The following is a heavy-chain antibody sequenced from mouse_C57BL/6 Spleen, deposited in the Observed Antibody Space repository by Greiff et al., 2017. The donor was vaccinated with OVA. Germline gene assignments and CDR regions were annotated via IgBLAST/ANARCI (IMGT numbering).Heavy chain of an antibody. D-gene: IGHD1-1*01. CDR1: GFTFSDYG. CDR2: ISSGSSTI. CDR3: ARAGDYYGSSYVGYAMDY. Sequence: EVKVEESGGGLVKPGGSLKLSCAASGFTFSDYGMHWVRQAPEKGLEWVAYISSGSSTIYYADTVKGRFTISRDNAKNTLFLQMTSLRSEDTAMYYCARAGDYYGSSYVGYAMDYWGQGTSVTVSS. J-gene: IGHJ4*01. V-gene: IGHV5-17*01.